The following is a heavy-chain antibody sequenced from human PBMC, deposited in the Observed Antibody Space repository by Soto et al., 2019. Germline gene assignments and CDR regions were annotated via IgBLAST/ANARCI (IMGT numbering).Heavy chain of an antibody. J-gene: IGHJ4*02. CDR1: GFTFSSYG. CDR3: ANGGEMATITEGVFDY. CDR2: ISYDGSNK. Sequence: QVQLVESGGGVVQPGRSLRLSCAASGFTFSSYGMHWVRQAPGKGLEWVAVISYDGSNKYYADSVKGRFTIARDNSKNPLYLQMNSLRAEDTAVYYCANGGEMATITEGVFDYWGQGTLVTVSS. D-gene: IGHD5-12*01. V-gene: IGHV3-30*18.